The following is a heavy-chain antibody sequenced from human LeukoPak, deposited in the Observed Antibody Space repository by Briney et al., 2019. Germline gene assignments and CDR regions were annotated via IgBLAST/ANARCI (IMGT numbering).Heavy chain of an antibody. CDR2: IYTSGST. CDR1: GGSISSYY. D-gene: IGHD3-10*01. Sequence: PSDTLSLICTVSGGSISSYYWSWIRQPAGKGLEWIGRIYTSGSTNYNPSLKSRVTMSVDTSKNQFSLKLSSVTAADTAVYYCARAGPYYYGSASYSPRAEFDRWGQGPLVSLSS. J-gene: IGHJ5*02. V-gene: IGHV4-4*07. CDR3: ARAGPYYYGSASYSPRAEFDR.